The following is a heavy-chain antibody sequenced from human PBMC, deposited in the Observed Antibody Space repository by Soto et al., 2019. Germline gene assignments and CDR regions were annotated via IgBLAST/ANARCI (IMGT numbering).Heavy chain of an antibody. CDR2: ISGSGGST. J-gene: IGHJ6*02. CDR1: GFTFSSYA. V-gene: IGHV3-23*01. D-gene: IGHD2-8*01. Sequence: EVQLLESGGGLVQPGGSLRLSCAASGFTFSSYAMSWVRQAPGKGLEWVSAISGSGGSTYYADSVKGRFTISRDNSKNTLYPQMNSLRAEDTAVYYCAKEGAGYCTNGVCYTRGPYYYGMDVWGQGTTVTVSS. CDR3: AKEGAGYCTNGVCYTRGPYYYGMDV.